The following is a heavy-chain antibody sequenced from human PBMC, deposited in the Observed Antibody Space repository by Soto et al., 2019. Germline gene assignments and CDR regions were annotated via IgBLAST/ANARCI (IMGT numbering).Heavy chain of an antibody. Sequence: QVQLVQSGAEKKKPGASVKVSCKASGYTFTSYAIDWVRQATGQRLEWMGWINAGNGNTKYSQKFQGIVTINRDTYDITAYMELSSLRYEDTAVYYCARGFTLWFDPWGQGTLVTVSS. D-gene: IGHD3-16*01. J-gene: IGHJ5*02. CDR2: INAGNGNT. CDR3: ARGFTLWFDP. CDR1: GYTFTSYA. V-gene: IGHV1-3*05.